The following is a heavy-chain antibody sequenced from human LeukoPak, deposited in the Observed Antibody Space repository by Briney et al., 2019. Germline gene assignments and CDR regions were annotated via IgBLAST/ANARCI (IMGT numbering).Heavy chain of an antibody. D-gene: IGHD3-3*01. CDR2: IDSYGSTT. Sequence: GGSLRLSCAASGFTFSSYWMHWVRQAPGKGLVWVSRIDSYGSTTRYADSVKGRFTISRDNAKNTLYLQMNSLRAEDTAVYYCAREPFWSGYFSNLHFDYWGRGALVTVSS. V-gene: IGHV3-74*01. CDR3: AREPFWSGYFSNLHFDY. J-gene: IGHJ4*02. CDR1: GFTFSSYW.